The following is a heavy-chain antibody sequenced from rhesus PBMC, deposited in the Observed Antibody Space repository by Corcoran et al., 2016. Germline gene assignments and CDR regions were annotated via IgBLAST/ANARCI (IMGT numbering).Heavy chain of an antibody. V-gene: IGHV4-76*01. CDR2: IYGSRGST. Sequence: QVQLQESGPGVVKPSETLSLTCAVSGGSISSGYDWSWIRQPPGKGLEWIGYIYGSRGSTHSNPSLKNRVTISKDASKTQFSLKLSSVTAADTAVYYCARGLVVLTAPIDYWGQGVLVTVSS. J-gene: IGHJ4*01. CDR1: GGSISSGYD. D-gene: IGHD2-15*01. CDR3: ARGLVVLTAPIDY.